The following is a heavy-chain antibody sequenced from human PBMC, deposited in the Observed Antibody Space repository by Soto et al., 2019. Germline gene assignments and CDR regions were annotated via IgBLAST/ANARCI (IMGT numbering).Heavy chain of an antibody. V-gene: IGHV1-69*06. CDR1: GGTFSSYA. J-gene: IGHJ6*02. Sequence: RASVKVSCKASGGTFSSYAISWVRQAPGQGLEWMGGIIPIFGTANYAQKFQGRVTITADKSTSTAYMELSSLRSEDTAVYYCARVIAVASTTYYYYGMDVWGQGTTVTVSS. D-gene: IGHD6-19*01. CDR3: ARVIAVASTTYYYYGMDV. CDR2: IIPIFGTA.